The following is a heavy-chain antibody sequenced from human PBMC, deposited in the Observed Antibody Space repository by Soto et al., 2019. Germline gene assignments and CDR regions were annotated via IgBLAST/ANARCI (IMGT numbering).Heavy chain of an antibody. CDR1: GDSVSSNSAA. D-gene: IGHD3-10*01. V-gene: IGHV6-1*01. CDR3: AREGITMVRGQDMDV. J-gene: IGHJ6*02. CDR2: TYYRSKWYN. Sequence: QSQTLSLTCAISGDSVSSNSAAWNWIRQSPSRGLEWLGRTYYRSKWYNEYAVSVKSRITINPDTSKNQFSLQLNSVTPEDTAVYYCAREGITMVRGQDMDVWGQGTTVTVSS.